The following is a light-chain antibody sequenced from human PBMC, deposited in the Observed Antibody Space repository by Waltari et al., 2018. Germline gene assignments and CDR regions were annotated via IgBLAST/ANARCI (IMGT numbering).Light chain of an antibody. CDR1: QNISIY. J-gene: IGKJ4*01. CDR2: GAS. Sequence: DIQMTQSPSSLSASVGGRVTITCRASQNISIYLNWYQQKPGKAPKVMIYGASSLQNGVPSRFSGSGSGTDFTLTIGSLQPEDFAIYYCQQSYRTPELTFGGGTRVEI. V-gene: IGKV1-39*01. CDR3: QQSYRTPELT.